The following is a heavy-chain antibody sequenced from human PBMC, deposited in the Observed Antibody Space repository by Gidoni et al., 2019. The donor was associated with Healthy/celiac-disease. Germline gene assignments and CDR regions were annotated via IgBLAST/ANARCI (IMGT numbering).Heavy chain of an antibody. CDR1: GFTFSSYA. CDR2: ISGSGGST. Sequence: EVQLLESGGGLVQPGGSLRLSCAASGFTFSSYAMSWVRQAPGKGLEWVSAISGSGGSTYYADSVKGRFTISRDNSKNTLYLQMNSLRAEDTAVYYCAKDLETQTSYYYDSSGYYYGYWGQGTLVTVSS. J-gene: IGHJ4*02. D-gene: IGHD3-22*01. CDR3: AKDLETQTSYYYDSSGYYYGY. V-gene: IGHV3-23*01.